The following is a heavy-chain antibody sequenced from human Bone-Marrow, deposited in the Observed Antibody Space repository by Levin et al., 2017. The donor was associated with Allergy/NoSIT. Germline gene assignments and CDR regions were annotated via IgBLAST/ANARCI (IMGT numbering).Heavy chain of an antibody. CDR3: ARGVQWNYADYYYDS. J-gene: IGHJ4*02. V-gene: IGHV3-11*01. Sequence: GGSLRLSCEASGFTFSDYYMGWLRQAPGKGLEWVSYIRNSGTTKYYTDSVKGRFTIARDNARNSLSLQIISLRVEDTAVYFCARGVQWNYADYYYDSWGQGTQVTVSS. CDR1: GFTFSDYY. CDR2: IRNSGTTK. D-gene: IGHD1-7*01.